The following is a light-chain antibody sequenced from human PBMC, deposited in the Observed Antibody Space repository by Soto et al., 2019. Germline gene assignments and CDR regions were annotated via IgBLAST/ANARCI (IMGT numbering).Light chain of an antibody. Sequence: QSVLPQPASVSGSPGQSITISCTGTSSDVGGYNYVSWYQQHPGKAPKLMIYDVRNRPSGVSNRFSGSKSVNTASLTISGLQAEDEADYYCSSYTTISTYVFGTGTKVTV. CDR1: SSDVGGYNY. V-gene: IGLV2-14*01. J-gene: IGLJ1*01. CDR3: SSYTTISTYV. CDR2: DVR.